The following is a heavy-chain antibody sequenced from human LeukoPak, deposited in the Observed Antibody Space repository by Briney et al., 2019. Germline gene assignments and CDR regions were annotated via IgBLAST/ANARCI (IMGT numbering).Heavy chain of an antibody. Sequence: GGSLRLSCAASGFTFSSYAMSWVRQAPGKGLEWVSGFSDSGGTSYYADSVKGRLTISRDNSKNTLYLQMNSLRAEDTAVYYCAKVFVTGMSYLPHWGQGTLDTVSS. J-gene: IGHJ1*01. CDR3: AKVFVTGMSYLPH. CDR1: GFTFSSYA. V-gene: IGHV3-23*01. CDR2: FSDSGGTS. D-gene: IGHD2-21*02.